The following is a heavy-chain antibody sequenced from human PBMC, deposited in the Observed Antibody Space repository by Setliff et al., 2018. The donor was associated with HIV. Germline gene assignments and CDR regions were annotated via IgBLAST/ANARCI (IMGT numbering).Heavy chain of an antibody. CDR1: GGSISSYY. CDR2: ISYGAST. Sequence: SETLSLTCTVSGGSISSYYWNWIRQPPGKGLEWLGYISYGASTNYNPSLKSRVSMSLDTSKIQSSLELRSLTAADTAVYYCARGYGGTYYSDSSGYYYKVDAFDIWGQGTVVTVSS. V-gene: IGHV4-59*12. D-gene: IGHD3-22*01. J-gene: IGHJ3*02. CDR3: ARGYGGTYYSDSSGYYYKVDAFDI.